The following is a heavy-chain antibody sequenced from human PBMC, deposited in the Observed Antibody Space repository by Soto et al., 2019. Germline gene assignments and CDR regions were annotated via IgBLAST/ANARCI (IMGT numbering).Heavy chain of an antibody. J-gene: IGHJ4*02. CDR2: LYWDDDK. D-gene: IGHD5-12*01. Sequence: QITLKESGPTLVKPTQTLTLTCTFSGFSLSTNGGGVGWIRQPPGKALEWLALLYWDDDKRYNPSLKSRLTVTKDTSKNQVVLTMTKVDPVDTGTYFCAHRRAVAHFDSWGQGTLVTVSS. CDR3: AHRRAVAHFDS. V-gene: IGHV2-5*02. CDR1: GFSLSTNGGG.